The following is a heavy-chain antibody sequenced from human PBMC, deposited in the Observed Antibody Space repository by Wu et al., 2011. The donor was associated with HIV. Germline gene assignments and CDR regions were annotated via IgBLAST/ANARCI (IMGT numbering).Heavy chain of an antibody. Sequence: VQLVAVVGREVKKPGASVKVSCKASGYIFTTFDINWLRQAPRQGLEWMGWINSNSGDTTYAQKFRGRVTMTRDTSISTAYMELSGLRSDDTAIYYCARDNRRNEYSRSSGSDHWGQGTLVTVSS. D-gene: IGHD6-6*01. V-gene: IGHV1-2*02. CDR3: ARDNRRNEYSRSSGSDH. J-gene: IGHJ4*02. CDR2: INSNSGDT. CDR1: GYIFTTFD.